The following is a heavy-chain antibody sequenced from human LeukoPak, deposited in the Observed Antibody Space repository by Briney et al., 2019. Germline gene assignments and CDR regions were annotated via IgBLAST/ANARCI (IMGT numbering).Heavy chain of an antibody. CDR2: IGHDGSNE. Sequence: GGSLRLSCAPSVFSSTTYGIHSGCQAPGKGLWWVAFIGHDGSNEYYADSVKGRFTISRDNAKNTLFLQMNSLRPEDTALYYCAKLGLDSFDPWGQGTLVTVSS. V-gene: IGHV3-30*02. D-gene: IGHD1-26*01. CDR3: AKLGLDSFDP. CDR1: VFSSTTYG. J-gene: IGHJ5*02.